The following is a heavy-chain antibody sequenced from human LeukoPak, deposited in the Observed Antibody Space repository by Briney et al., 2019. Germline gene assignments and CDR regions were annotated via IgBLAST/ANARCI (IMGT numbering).Heavy chain of an antibody. V-gene: IGHV4-59*01. CDR3: ARASLPDCSSTSCYNGGYYYYYGMDV. Sequence: SETLSLTCTVSGGSISSYYWSWIRQPPGKGLEWIGYIYYSGSTNYNPSLKSRVTISVDTSKNQFSLKLSSVTAADTAVYYCARASLPDCSSTSCYNGGYYYYYGMDVWGQGTTVTVSS. CDR2: IYYSGST. J-gene: IGHJ6*02. D-gene: IGHD2-2*02. CDR1: GGSISSYY.